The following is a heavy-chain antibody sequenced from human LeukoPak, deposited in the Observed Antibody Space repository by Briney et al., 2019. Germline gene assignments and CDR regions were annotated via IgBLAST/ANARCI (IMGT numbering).Heavy chain of an antibody. CDR3: AKIPYYGSGSPFDY. J-gene: IGHJ4*02. D-gene: IGHD3-10*01. V-gene: IGHV3-30*18. Sequence: GGSLRLSCAASGFTFSSYGMHWVRQAPGKGLEWVAVISYDGSNKYYADSVKGRFTISRDNSKSTLYLQMNSLRAEDTAVYYCAKIPYYGSGSPFDYWGQGTLVTVSS. CDR1: GFTFSSYG. CDR2: ISYDGSNK.